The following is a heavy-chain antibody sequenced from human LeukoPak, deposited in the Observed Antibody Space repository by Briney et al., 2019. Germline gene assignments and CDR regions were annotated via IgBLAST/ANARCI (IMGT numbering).Heavy chain of an antibody. J-gene: IGHJ5*02. CDR2: INPNSGGT. D-gene: IGHD2-2*01. CDR3: ASFPPLGYCSSTSCYNWFDP. Sequence: ASVKVSCKASGYTCTGYYMHWVRQAPGQGLEWMGWINPNSGGTNYAQKFQGRVTMTRDTSISTAYMELSRLRSDDTAVYYCASFPPLGYCSSTSCYNWFDPWGQGTLVTVSS. V-gene: IGHV1-2*02. CDR1: GYTCTGYY.